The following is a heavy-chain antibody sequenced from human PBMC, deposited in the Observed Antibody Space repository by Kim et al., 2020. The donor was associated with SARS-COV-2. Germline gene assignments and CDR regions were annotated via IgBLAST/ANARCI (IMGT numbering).Heavy chain of an antibody. Sequence: SETLSLTCTVSGGSLSPYYWSWIRQPPGKGLEWIGYAHYSGRANYSPSLKSRVAISVDTSKNHFSLNFTSVTAADTAKYFCARFQHGSGSYLDPFDIWGQGTLVTVTS. CDR3: ARFQHGSGSYLDPFDI. J-gene: IGHJ3*02. V-gene: IGHV4-59*01. CDR1: GGSLSPYY. D-gene: IGHD3-10*01. CDR2: AHYSGRA.